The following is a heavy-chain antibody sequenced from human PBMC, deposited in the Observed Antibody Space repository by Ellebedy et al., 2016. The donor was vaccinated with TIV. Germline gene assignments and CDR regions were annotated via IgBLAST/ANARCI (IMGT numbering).Heavy chain of an antibody. CDR3: ARGPIGDGMDY. J-gene: IGHJ4*02. CDR2: INNDGSST. V-gene: IGHV3-74*01. D-gene: IGHD3-10*01. CDR1: GFTFSSYW. Sequence: GESLKISCATSGFTFSSYWMHWVRQAPGKGLEWVSRINNDGSSTKNADSVRGRFTISRDNAKRTLYLQVNSLRVEDTAMYYCARGPIGDGMDYWGQGTLVTVSS.